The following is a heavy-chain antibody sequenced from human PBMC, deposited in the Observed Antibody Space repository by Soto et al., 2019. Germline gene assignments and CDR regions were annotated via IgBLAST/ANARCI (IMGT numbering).Heavy chain of an antibody. CDR1: GGSISSGDYY. V-gene: IGHV4-30-4*01. CDR2: IYYSGST. CDR3: ARHFSVDYFDY. Sequence: KASETLSLTCTVSGGSISSGDYYWSWIRQPPGKGLEWIGYIYYSGSTYYNPSLKSRVTISVDRSKNQFSLKLSSVTAADTAVYYCARHFSVDYFDYWGQGALVTVSS. J-gene: IGHJ4*02.